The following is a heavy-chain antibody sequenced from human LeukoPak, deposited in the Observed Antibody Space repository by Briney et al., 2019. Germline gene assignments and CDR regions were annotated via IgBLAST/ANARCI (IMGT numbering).Heavy chain of an antibody. CDR1: GGSISSYY. V-gene: IGHV4-59*01. Sequence: PSETLSLTCTVSGGSISSYYWSWIRQPPGKGLEWIGYIYYSGSTNYNPSLKSRVTISVDTSKNQFCLKLSSVTAADTAVYYCASGAYYDILTGYQTDYWGQGTLVTVSS. CDR3: ASGAYYDILTGYQTDY. CDR2: IYYSGST. D-gene: IGHD3-9*01. J-gene: IGHJ4*02.